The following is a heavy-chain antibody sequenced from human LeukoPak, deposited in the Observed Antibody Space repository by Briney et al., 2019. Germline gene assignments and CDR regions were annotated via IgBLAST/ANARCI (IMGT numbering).Heavy chain of an antibody. V-gene: IGHV3-33*01. CDR2: IWYDGSNK. D-gene: IGHD5-18*01. CDR3: ARALKPYSYGYHDAFDI. Sequence: GGSLRLSCAASGFTFSSYGMHWVRQAPGKGLEWVAVIWYDGSNKYYADSVKGRFTISRDNSKNTLYLQMNSLRAEDTAVYYCARALKPYSYGYHDAFDIWGQGTMVTVSS. J-gene: IGHJ3*02. CDR1: GFTFSSYG.